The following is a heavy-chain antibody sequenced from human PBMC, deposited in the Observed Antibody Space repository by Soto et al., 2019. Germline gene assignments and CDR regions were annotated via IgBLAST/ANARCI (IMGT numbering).Heavy chain of an antibody. V-gene: IGHV4-34*01. CDR2: INHSGST. CDR3: ARGLYCSGGSCYRPYQH. Sequence: PSETLSLTCAVYGGSFSGYYWSWIRQPPGKGLEWIGEINHSGSTNYNPSLKSRVTISVDTSKNQFSLKLSSVTAADTAVYYCARGLYCSGGSCYRPYQHWGQGTLVTVS. CDR1: GGSFSGYY. D-gene: IGHD2-15*01. J-gene: IGHJ1*01.